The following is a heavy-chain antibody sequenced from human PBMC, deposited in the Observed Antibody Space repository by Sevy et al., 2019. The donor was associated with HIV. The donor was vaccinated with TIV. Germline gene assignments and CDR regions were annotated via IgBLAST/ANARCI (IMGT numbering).Heavy chain of an antibody. J-gene: IGHJ4*02. Sequence: GGSLRLSCTASGFTFSNYWMHWVRQVPGKGPTWVSNIRGDGTTTVYADSVKGRFTISRVNAKNTLYLQMNNLRGEDTATYYCARYAYDSNYDYWGQGTLVTVSS. CDR3: ARYAYDSNYDY. CDR1: GFTFSNYW. D-gene: IGHD3-16*01. V-gene: IGHV3-74*01. CDR2: IRGDGTTT.